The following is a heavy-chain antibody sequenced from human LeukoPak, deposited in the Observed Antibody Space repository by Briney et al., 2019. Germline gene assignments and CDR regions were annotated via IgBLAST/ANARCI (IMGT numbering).Heavy chain of an antibody. CDR1: GFTFSSYA. J-gene: IGHJ4*02. D-gene: IGHD3-16*02. Sequence: GGSLRLSCAASGFTFSSYAMSWVRQAPGKGLEWVSYIGSRSGTIYYADSVKGRFTISGDNAKNSLYLQMNSLRAEDTAIYYCARHHYMTRESGYFDYWGQGTLVTVSS. CDR2: IGSRSGTI. V-gene: IGHV3-48*04. CDR3: ARHHYMTRESGYFDY.